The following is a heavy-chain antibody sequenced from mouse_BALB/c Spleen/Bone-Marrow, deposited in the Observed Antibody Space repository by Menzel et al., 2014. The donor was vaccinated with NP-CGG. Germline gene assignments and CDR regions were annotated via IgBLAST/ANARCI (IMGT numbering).Heavy chain of an antibody. V-gene: IGHV7-3*02. Sequence: VQLKESGGGLVQPGGSLILSCATSGFTFTDYYMSWVRQPPGKALEWLGFIRNKANGYTTEYSASVKGRFTISRDNSQSILYLQMNTLRAEDSATYYCARDGYDDYWGQGTTLTVSS. CDR2: IRNKANGYTT. D-gene: IGHD2-2*01. CDR1: GFTFTDYY. J-gene: IGHJ2*01. CDR3: ARDGYDDY.